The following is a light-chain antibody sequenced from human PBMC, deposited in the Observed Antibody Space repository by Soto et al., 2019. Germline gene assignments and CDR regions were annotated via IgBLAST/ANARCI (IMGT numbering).Light chain of an antibody. CDR1: QSVSSY. CDR3: QQRSNWHPMYT. Sequence: EIVLTQSPATLSLSPGERATLSCRASQSVSSYLAWYQQKPGQAPRLLIYDASNRATGIPAMFSGSGSETDFNLTICSLEPEYFAVYYCQQRSNWHPMYTFGQGTNLEMK. J-gene: IGKJ2*01. CDR2: DAS. V-gene: IGKV3-11*01.